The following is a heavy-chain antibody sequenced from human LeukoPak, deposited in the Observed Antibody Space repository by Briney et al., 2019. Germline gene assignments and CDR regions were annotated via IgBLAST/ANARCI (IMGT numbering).Heavy chain of an antibody. CDR2: INHSGST. Sequence: PSETLSLTCAVYGGSFSGYYWSWIRQPPGKGLEWIGEINHSGSTNYNPSPKSRVTISVDTSKNQFSLKLSSVTAADTAVYYCARGSSWYRPLDYWGQGTLVTVSS. V-gene: IGHV4-34*01. CDR1: GGSFSGYY. D-gene: IGHD6-13*01. CDR3: ARGSSWYRPLDY. J-gene: IGHJ4*02.